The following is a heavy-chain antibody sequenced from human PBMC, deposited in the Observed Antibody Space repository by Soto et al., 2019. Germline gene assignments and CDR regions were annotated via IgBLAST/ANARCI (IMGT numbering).Heavy chain of an antibody. J-gene: IGHJ6*02. CDR3: VGKGVRGIPGLVDV. CDR2: IDSNGGT. CDR1: DDSSSNYK. V-gene: IGHV4-4*08. D-gene: IGHD3-10*01. Sequence: QVQLQESGPGLVKPSETLSLTCTVSDDSSSNYKWSWIRQPPGRRLGWIGYIDSNGGTSYNPSLQGPVNKPKRTSPKPVLPELGFVAAGDNGVNYWVGKGVRGIPGLVDVWGQGTTVTVSS.